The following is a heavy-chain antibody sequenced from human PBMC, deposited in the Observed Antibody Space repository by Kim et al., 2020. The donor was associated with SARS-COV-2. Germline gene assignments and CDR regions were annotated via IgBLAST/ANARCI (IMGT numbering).Heavy chain of an antibody. J-gene: IGHJ4*02. CDR2: N. Sequence: NDYAVSVKSRITINPDTSKNQFSLQLNSVPPEDTAVYYCARSLGLAAFDYWGQGTLVTVSS. CDR3: ARSLGLAAFDY. D-gene: IGHD1-26*01. V-gene: IGHV6-1*01.